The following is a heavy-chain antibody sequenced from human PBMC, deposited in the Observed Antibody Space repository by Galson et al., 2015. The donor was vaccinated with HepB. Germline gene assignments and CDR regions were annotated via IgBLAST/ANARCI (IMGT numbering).Heavy chain of an antibody. J-gene: IGHJ1*01. CDR3: ALDPSKSGWYAEYFQH. CDR1: GFTFSSYG. D-gene: IGHD6-19*01. CDR2: ISYDGSNK. V-gene: IGHV3-30*03. Sequence: SLRLSCAASGFTFSSYGMHWVRQAPGKGLEWVAVISYDGSNKYYADSVKGRFTISRDNSKNTLYLQMNSLRAEDTAVYYCALDPSKSGWYAEYFQHWGQGALVTVSS.